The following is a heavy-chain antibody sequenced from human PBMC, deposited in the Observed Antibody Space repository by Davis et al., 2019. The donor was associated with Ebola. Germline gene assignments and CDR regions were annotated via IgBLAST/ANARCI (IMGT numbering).Heavy chain of an antibody. V-gene: IGHV4-61*08. D-gene: IGHD3-3*01. Sequence: SETLSLTCTVSGGSISSGGYYWSWIRQPPGKGLEWIGYIYYSGSTNYNPSLKSRVTISVDTSKNQFSLKLSSVTAADTAVYYCARGAGGFWSGYYHWFDPWGQGTLVTVSS. CDR2: IYYSGST. CDR3: ARGAGGFWSGYYHWFDP. J-gene: IGHJ5*02. CDR1: GGSISSGGYY.